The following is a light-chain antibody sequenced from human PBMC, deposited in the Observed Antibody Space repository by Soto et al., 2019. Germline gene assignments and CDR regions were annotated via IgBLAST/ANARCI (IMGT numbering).Light chain of an antibody. V-gene: IGLV2-14*01. CDR3: SSYKSSNTRYV. J-gene: IGLJ1*01. Sequence: QSVLTQPASVSGSPGQSITISCTGTSSDVGGYNAVSWYQQHPGRAPKLVIYDVSNRPSGISDRFSGSKSGNTASLTISGLQAEDKADYYCSSYKSSNTRYVFGTGTKVTVL. CDR1: SSDVGGYNA. CDR2: DVS.